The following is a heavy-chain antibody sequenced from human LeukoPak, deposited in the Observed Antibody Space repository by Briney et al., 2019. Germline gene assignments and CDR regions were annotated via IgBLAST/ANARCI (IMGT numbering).Heavy chain of an antibody. Sequence: KPSGNTFTSSDTHAPPQAPRLPLDWIGWLNPNSGGTNYVQKFQGRVSMDRDTSIRTAYMELRRLRFDDKDVYYCAREGRVDSDVVVFNYWGQGNMVTVSS. D-gene: IGHD2-21*01. CDR2: LNPNSGGT. V-gene: IGHV1-2*02. J-gene: IGHJ4*02. CDR1: GNTFTSSD. CDR3: AREGRVDSDVVVFNY.